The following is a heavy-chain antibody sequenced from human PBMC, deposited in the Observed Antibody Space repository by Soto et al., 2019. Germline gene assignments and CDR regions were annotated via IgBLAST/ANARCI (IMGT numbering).Heavy chain of an antibody. J-gene: IGHJ3*02. CDR2: IIPILGTA. D-gene: IGHD5-12*01. V-gene: IGHV1-69*06. CDR1: GGTFISYA. Sequence: QVQLVQSGAEVKKPGSSVKVSCKASGGTFISYAISWVRQAPGQGLEWMGGIIPILGTANYAQKFQGRVTITADKSTSTAYMELSSLRSEDTAVYYCARDGDGYTIAFDIWGQGTMVTVSS. CDR3: ARDGDGYTIAFDI.